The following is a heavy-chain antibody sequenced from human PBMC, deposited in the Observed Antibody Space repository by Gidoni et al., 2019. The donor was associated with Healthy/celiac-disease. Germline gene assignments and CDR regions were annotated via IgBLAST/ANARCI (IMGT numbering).Heavy chain of an antibody. CDR1: GYTFTGYY. Sequence: QVQLVQSGAEVKKPGASVKVSCTASGYTFTGYYMHLVRQAPGQGLEWMGWINPNSGGTNYAQKFQGRVTMTRDTSISTAYMELSRLRSDDTAVYYCARGESRGSIFGVALGPYYFDYWGQGTLVTVSS. D-gene: IGHD3-3*01. CDR3: ARGESRGSIFGVALGPYYFDY. V-gene: IGHV1-2*02. J-gene: IGHJ4*02. CDR2: INPNSGGT.